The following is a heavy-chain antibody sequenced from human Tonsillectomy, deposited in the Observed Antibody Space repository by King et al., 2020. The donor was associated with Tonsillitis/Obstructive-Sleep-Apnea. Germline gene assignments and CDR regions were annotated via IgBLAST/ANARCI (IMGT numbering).Heavy chain of an antibody. Sequence: VQLVESGGGLVQPGGSLRLSCAASGFTFSSYAMSWVRQAPGKGLEWVSAISGSGGSTYYADSVKGRFTISRDNSKNTLYLQMNSLRAEDTAVYYCAKDLWQQLVLGEDYYGMDVWGQGTTVTVSS. CDR3: AKDLWQQLVLGEDYYGMDV. CDR2: ISGSGGST. CDR1: GFTFSSYA. J-gene: IGHJ6*02. V-gene: IGHV3-23*04. D-gene: IGHD6-13*01.